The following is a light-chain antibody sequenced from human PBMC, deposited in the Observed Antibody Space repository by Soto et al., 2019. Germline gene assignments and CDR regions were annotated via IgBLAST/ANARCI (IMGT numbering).Light chain of an antibody. J-gene: IGKJ1*01. CDR2: KAS. V-gene: IGKV1-5*03. CDR1: QSFSSW. Sequence: DVHMTQSPSTLSASVGDTVTISCRASQSFSSWLAWYQQKPGKAPKLLIYKASTLKSGVPSRFSGSGSGTEFTLTISSLQPDDFATYYCQHYNSYSEAFGQGTKVDIK. CDR3: QHYNSYSEA.